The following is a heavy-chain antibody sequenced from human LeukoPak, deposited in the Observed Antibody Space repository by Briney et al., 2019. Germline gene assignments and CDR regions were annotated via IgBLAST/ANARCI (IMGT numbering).Heavy chain of an antibody. D-gene: IGHD3-3*01. CDR3: ARGWSGYLHDALDI. V-gene: IGHV1-69*01. Sequence: SVKVSCKASGGTFSSYAISWVRQAPGQGLEWMGGIIPIFGTANYAQKFQGRVTITADESTSTAYMELSSLRSEDTAVYYCARGWSGYLHDALDIWGQGTMVTVSS. J-gene: IGHJ3*02. CDR1: GGTFSSYA. CDR2: IIPIFGTA.